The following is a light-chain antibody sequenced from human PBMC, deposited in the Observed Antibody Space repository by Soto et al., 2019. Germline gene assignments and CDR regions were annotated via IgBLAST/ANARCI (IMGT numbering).Light chain of an antibody. V-gene: IGKV3-11*01. CDR1: QSVGRS. J-gene: IGKJ2*01. CDR3: QQYNSYPYT. CDR2: DAS. Sequence: EIVLTQSPATLSLSPGERATLSCWASQSVGRSLAWYQQKPGQAPRLLINDASNRATGIPARFGGSGSGTDFTLTISSLEPEDFAVYYCQQYNSYPYTFGQGTKLEIK.